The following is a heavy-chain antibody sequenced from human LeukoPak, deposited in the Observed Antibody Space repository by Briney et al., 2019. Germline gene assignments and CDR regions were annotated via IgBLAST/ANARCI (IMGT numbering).Heavy chain of an antibody. V-gene: IGHV3-74*01. J-gene: IGHJ4*02. Sequence: GGSLRLSCAASGFTFSSYWMHWVRQAPGKGLVWVSRINSDGSSTSYADSVKGRFTISRDNAKNTLYLQMNSLRAEDTAVYYCARVDDAYDFWSGYYTSLPYFDYWGQGTLVTVSS. CDR3: ARVDDAYDFWSGYYTSLPYFDY. CDR1: GFTFSSYW. CDR2: INSDGSST. D-gene: IGHD3-3*01.